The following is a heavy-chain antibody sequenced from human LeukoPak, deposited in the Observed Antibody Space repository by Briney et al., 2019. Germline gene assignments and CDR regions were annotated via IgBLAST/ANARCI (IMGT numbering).Heavy chain of an antibody. CDR1: GFTFTSYG. D-gene: IGHD1-1*01. CDR3: ARDYNWNPPDY. V-gene: IGHV3-30*03. CDR2: ITYDGYYK. Sequence: GGSLRLSCAASGFTFTSYGMHWVRQAPGKGLEWVALITYDGYYKYYSDSVKGRFTISSDTSKNTMYLQMNSLRAEDTAVYYCARDYNWNPPDYWGQGTLVTVSS. J-gene: IGHJ4*02.